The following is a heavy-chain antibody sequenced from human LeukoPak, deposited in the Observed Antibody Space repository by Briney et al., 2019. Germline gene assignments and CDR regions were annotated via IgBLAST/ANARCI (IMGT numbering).Heavy chain of an antibody. CDR3: ARHRATTHYYGMDV. Sequence: ASVKVSCKASGYTFSGYYIHWVRQAPGQGLEWMGWVNPRNDGTDYAPKLQGRVTMASDTSISTASMELTRLTPGDTAVYYCARHRATTHYYGMDVWGQGTTVTVSS. CDR1: GYTFSGYY. D-gene: IGHD1-7*01. V-gene: IGHV1-2*02. CDR2: VNPRNDGT. J-gene: IGHJ6*02.